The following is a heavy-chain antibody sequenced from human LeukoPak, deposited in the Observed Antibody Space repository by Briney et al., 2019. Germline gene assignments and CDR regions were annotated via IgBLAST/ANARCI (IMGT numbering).Heavy chain of an antibody. CDR1: GYTLTELS. J-gene: IGHJ5*02. CDR2: FDPKDAET. V-gene: IGHV1-24*01. Sequence: ASVKVSCKVSGYTLTELSMHWVRQAPGKGLEWMGGFDPKDAETIYAQKFQGRVTMTEDTSSDTAYMELNSLRPEDTAVYYCAKPTHARGGPWFDPWGQGALVTVSS. D-gene: IGHD1-14*01. CDR3: AKPTHARGGPWFDP.